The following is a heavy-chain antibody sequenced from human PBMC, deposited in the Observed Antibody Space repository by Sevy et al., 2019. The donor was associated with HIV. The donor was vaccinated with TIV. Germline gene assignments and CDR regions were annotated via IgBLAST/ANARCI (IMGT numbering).Heavy chain of an antibody. J-gene: IGHJ6*02. CDR2: ISAYNGNT. V-gene: IGHV1-18*04. D-gene: IGHD3-9*01. Sequence: ASVKVSCKASGYTFTSYGISWVRQAPGQGLEWMGWISAYNGNTNYAQKLQGRVTMTTDTSTSTAYMELRSLRSDDTAVYYSARYYDILTGHYDMDVWGQGTTVTVSS. CDR1: GYTFTSYG. CDR3: ARYYDILTGHYDMDV.